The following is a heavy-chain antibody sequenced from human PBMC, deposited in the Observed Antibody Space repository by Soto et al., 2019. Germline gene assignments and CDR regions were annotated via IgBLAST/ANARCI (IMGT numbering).Heavy chain of an antibody. CDR2: IYSGGNT. CDR1: GFTVSSSH. Sequence: PGGSLRLSCAASGFTVSSSHMGWVRQAPGKGLEWVSSIYSGGNTYYADSVRGRFTISTDNSKDTLYLQMNSLRVDDTAMYYCARHVGFYWYFDLWGRGTLVTVSS. D-gene: IGHD1-26*01. V-gene: IGHV3-66*04. CDR3: ARHVGFYWYFDL. J-gene: IGHJ2*01.